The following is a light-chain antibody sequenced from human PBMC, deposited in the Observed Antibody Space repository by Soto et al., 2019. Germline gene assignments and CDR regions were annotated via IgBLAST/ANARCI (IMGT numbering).Light chain of an antibody. CDR3: QQSYSTLGT. CDR1: ENIDTS. J-gene: IGKJ1*01. CDR2: SAS. Sequence: DIQMTQSPSSLSASVGDRVTITCRASENIDTSLIWFQQKPGKAPKLLIHSASTLQSGVPSRFSGSGSGSDFTLTISSLQPEDFGTYYCQQSYSTLGTFGQGTKVEVK. V-gene: IGKV1-39*01.